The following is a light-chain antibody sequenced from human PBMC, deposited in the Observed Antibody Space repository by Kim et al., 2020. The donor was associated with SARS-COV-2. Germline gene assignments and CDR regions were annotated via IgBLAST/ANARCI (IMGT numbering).Light chain of an antibody. CDR2: DAS. J-gene: IGKJ1*01. Sequence: DIQMTQSPSTLSASVGDRVSITCRASQSVSYWLAWYQQKPGRAPQLLIYDASSLQSGVPSRFSGSGSGTEFTLTITSLQPGDFATYYCQHYNSYPWTFGQGTKVDIK. CDR1: QSVSYW. V-gene: IGKV1-5*01. CDR3: QHYNSYPWT.